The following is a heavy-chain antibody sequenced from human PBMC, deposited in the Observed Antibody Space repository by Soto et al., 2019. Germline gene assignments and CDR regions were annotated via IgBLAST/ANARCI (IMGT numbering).Heavy chain of an antibody. D-gene: IGHD2-15*01. J-gene: IGHJ4*02. CDR1: GYTLTELF. CDR2: FDPEDGET. Sequence: ASVKVSCKVSGYTLTELFMHWVRQAPGKGLEWMGGFDPEDGETIYAQKLQGRVTMTEDTSTDTAYMELSSLRSEDTAVYYCATAGYCSGGSCSLPYWGQGTLVTVS. CDR3: ATAGYCSGGSCSLPY. V-gene: IGHV1-24*01.